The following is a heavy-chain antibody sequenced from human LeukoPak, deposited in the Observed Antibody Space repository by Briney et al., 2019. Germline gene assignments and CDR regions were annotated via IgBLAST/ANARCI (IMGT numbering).Heavy chain of an antibody. D-gene: IGHD2-15*01. CDR2: ITGSGSDT. Sequence: VHLGGSLRLSCEASGFTFSSYAMNWVRQVPGKGLEWVSSITGSGSDTYFVDSVKGRFTISRDNSKNTLYLQLNSLRAEDTAVYYCAKGTEGYCSGTICYPFDYWGRGTLVTVSS. CDR1: GFTFSSYA. J-gene: IGHJ4*02. CDR3: AKGTEGYCSGTICYPFDY. V-gene: IGHV3-23*01.